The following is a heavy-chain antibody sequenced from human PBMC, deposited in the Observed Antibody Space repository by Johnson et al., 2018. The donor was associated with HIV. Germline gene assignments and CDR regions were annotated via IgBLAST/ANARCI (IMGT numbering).Heavy chain of an antibody. CDR3: ARDGWEQRGETVGDGFEI. Sequence: QVQLVESGGGLIQPGGSLRLSCEVSGFIFSKYNMAWIRQAPGKGLECLSYITSSGSSVYYTDSVKGRFTISRDNTKNSVYLQMNSLRVEDTAFYYCARDGWEQRGETVGDGFEIWGQGTMVTVSS. J-gene: IGHJ3*02. D-gene: IGHD1-26*01. CDR1: GFIFSKYN. V-gene: IGHV3-11*01. CDR2: ITSSGSSV.